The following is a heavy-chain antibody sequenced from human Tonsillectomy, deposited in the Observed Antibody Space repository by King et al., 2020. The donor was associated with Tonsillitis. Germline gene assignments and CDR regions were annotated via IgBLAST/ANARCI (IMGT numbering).Heavy chain of an antibody. CDR1: GFTFNNYW. CDR3: AGLGEYVDNVWGSSIEYYFDY. CDR2: IKQNGGET. V-gene: IGHV3-7*01. J-gene: IGHJ4*02. Sequence: VQLVESGGGLVQPGGSLRLSCAASGFTFNNYWMSWVRQAPGKGLEWVANIKQNGGETYCVDSVKGRFTISRDNAKNSLYLQMNSLRAVDWAVYYCAGLGEYVDNVWGSSIEYYFDYWGQGTLVTVSS. D-gene: IGHD3-16*01.